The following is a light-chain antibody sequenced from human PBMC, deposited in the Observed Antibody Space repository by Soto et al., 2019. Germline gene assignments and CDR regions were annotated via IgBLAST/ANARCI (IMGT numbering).Light chain of an antibody. CDR1: QGISSY. J-gene: IGKJ5*01. V-gene: IGKV1-9*01. CDR2: TAS. Sequence: DIQLTQSPSFLSASVGDRVTITCRASQGISSYLAWYHQKPGKAPKLLIHTASTLQSGVPSRFSGSGSGTEFTLTISSLQPEDFATYYCQQRHSYPITFGQGTRLET. CDR3: QQRHSYPIT.